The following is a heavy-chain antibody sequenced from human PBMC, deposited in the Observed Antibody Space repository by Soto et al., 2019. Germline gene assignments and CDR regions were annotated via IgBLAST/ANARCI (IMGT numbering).Heavy chain of an antibody. D-gene: IGHD1-26*01. J-gene: IGHJ4*02. CDR2: IYYSGST. Sequence: QLQLQESGPGLVKPSETLSLTCTVSGGSISSSSYYWGWIRQPPGKGLEWLGNIYYSGSTYYNPSLKSRVTISVDTSKNQFSLKLSSVTAADTAVYYCARRVSGSYFHYWGQGTLVTVSS. V-gene: IGHV4-39*01. CDR3: ARRVSGSYFHY. CDR1: GGSISSSSYY.